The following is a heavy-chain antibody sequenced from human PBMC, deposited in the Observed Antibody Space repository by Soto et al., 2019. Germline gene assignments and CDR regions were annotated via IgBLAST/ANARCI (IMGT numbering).Heavy chain of an antibody. J-gene: IGHJ4*02. CDR3: ARGPGYDFDN. CDR1: GFTFSSYG. CDR2: ISYDGTHK. V-gene: IGHV3-30*03. D-gene: IGHD1-1*01. Sequence: QVQLVESGGDVVQPGRSLRLSCAASGFTFSSYGIHWVRQAPGKGLEWVAVISYDGTHKPIADSVKGRFTIYRDNSKNTPSLQMTSLRAEHTAVYYCARGPGYDFDNWRQGTLVTVSS.